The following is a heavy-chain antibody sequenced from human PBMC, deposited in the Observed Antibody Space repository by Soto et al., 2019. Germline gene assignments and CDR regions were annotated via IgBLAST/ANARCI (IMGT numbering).Heavy chain of an antibody. D-gene: IGHD3-3*01. CDR3: ASEERNLYDFWSGYFKVYGMDV. Sequence: QVQLVQSGAEVKKPGSSVKVSCKASGGTFSSYTLSWVRQAPGQGLEWMGGIIPIFGTANYAQKFQGRVTITADDSMSTAYMELSSLRSEDTAVYYCASEERNLYDFWSGYFKVYGMDVWGQGTTVTVSS. J-gene: IGHJ6*02. CDR2: IIPIFGTA. V-gene: IGHV1-69*01. CDR1: GGTFSSYT.